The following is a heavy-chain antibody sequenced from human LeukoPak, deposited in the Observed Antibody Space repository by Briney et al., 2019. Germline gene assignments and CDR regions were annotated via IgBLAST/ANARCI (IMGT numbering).Heavy chain of an antibody. CDR2: ISSDGGST. V-gene: IGHV3-64*02. D-gene: IGHD1-26*01. CDR3: ARSNNIVGATYFDY. Sequence: GGSLRLSCAASGFTFSTYAMHWVRQAPGKGLEYISSISSDGGSTYYADSVKGRFTISRDNSKNTLYLQMSRLRAEDMAVYYCARSNNIVGATYFDYWGQGTLVTVSS. J-gene: IGHJ4*02. CDR1: GFTFSTYA.